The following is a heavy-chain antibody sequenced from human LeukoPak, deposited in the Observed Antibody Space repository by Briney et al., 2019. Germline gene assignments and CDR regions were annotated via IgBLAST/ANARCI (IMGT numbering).Heavy chain of an antibody. CDR3: ARGDSSGWYSAFDY. J-gene: IGHJ4*02. CDR1: GFTFSSYT. Sequence: GGSLRLSCAASGFTFSSYTMNWVRQAPGKGLEWVSYISSSRGNIYYADSVKGRLTISRDNAKNSLHLQMNGLRDEDTAVYYCARGDSSGWYSAFDYWGQGTLVSVSS. V-gene: IGHV3-48*02. CDR2: ISSSRGNI. D-gene: IGHD6-19*01.